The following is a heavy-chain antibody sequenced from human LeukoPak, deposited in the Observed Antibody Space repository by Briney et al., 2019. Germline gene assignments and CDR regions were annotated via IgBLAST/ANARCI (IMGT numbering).Heavy chain of an antibody. Sequence: GGSLRLSCAASGFTFSSYSMNWVRQAPGKGLEWVSFISSSSSYIYYADSVKGRFTISRDNAKNSLYLQMNSLRAEDTAVYYCATQWLVTRDYMDVWGKGTTVTVSS. J-gene: IGHJ6*03. D-gene: IGHD6-19*01. V-gene: IGHV3-21*01. CDR1: GFTFSSYS. CDR3: ATQWLVTRDYMDV. CDR2: ISSSSSYI.